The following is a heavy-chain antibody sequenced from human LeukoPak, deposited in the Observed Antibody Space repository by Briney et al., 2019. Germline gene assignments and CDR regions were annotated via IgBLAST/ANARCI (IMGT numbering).Heavy chain of an antibody. V-gene: IGHV4-59*08. CDR1: GGSISSYY. CDR2: IYYSGST. CDR3: ARHIYDDILTGYVENDAFDI. Sequence: SETLSLTCTVSGGSISSYYWSWIREPPGKGLEWIGYIYYSGSTNYNPSLKSRVTISGDTSKNQFSLKLSSVTAADTAVYYCARHIYDDILTGYVENDAFDIWGQGTMVTVSS. D-gene: IGHD3-9*01. J-gene: IGHJ3*02.